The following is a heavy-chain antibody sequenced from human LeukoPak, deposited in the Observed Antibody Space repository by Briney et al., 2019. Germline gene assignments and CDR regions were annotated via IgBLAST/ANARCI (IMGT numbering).Heavy chain of an antibody. CDR1: GGSISSYY. CDR2: ISSSSSYI. Sequence: ETLSLTCTVSGGSISSYYWSWVRQAPGKGLEWVSSISSSSSYIYYADSVKGRFTISRDNAKNSLYLQMNSLRAEDTAVYYCAREGEVLWFGELPGDYYYYGMDVWGQGTTVTVSS. V-gene: IGHV3-21*01. J-gene: IGHJ6*02. D-gene: IGHD3-10*01. CDR3: AREGEVLWFGELPGDYYYYGMDV.